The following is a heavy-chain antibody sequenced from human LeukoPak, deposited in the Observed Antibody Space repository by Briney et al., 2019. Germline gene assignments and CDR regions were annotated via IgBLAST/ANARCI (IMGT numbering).Heavy chain of an antibody. V-gene: IGHV1-69*13. J-gene: IGHJ4*02. CDR1: GGTFSCYA. D-gene: IGHD2-15*01. CDR2: IIPIFGTA. CDR3: ARVVDNCSGGSCYSALFDY. Sequence: SVKVSCKASGGTFSCYAISWVRQAPGQGLEWMGGIIPIFGTANYAQKFQGRVTITADESTSTAYMELSSLRSEDTAVYYCARVVDNCSGGSCYSALFDYWGQGTLVTVSS.